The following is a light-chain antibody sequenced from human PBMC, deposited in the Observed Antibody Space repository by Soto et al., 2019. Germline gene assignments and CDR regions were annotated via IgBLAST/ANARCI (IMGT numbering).Light chain of an antibody. CDR2: GAS. J-gene: IGKJ2*01. CDR3: QQYDSYMYA. V-gene: IGKV3-15*01. CDR1: QSVRNN. Sequence: EIGMSQSAATLFVSPGEGDNLXCRASQSVRNNLAWYQQKPGQAPRPLIDGASTRPYGSPARFTGGGSGTDFTRTITSLQSEDFAVYYGQQYDSYMYAFGQGTKVDI.